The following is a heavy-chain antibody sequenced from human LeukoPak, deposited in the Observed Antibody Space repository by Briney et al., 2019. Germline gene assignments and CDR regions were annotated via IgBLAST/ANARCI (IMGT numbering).Heavy chain of an antibody. J-gene: IGHJ4*02. V-gene: IGHV1-2*02. CDR1: GYTFTGYY. D-gene: IGHD5-18*01. CDR2: INPNSGGT. CDR3: ARAGQRYSYGYSDY. Sequence: ASVKVSCKASGYTFTGYYMHWVRQAPGQGLEWMGWINPNSGGTNYAQKFQGRVTMTRDTSISTAYMELSRLRSDDTAVYYCARAGQRYSYGYSDYWGQGTLVTVSS.